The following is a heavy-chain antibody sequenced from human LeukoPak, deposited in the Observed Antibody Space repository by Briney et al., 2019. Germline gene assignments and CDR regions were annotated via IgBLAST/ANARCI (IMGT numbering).Heavy chain of an antibody. V-gene: IGHV6-1*01. D-gene: IGHD3-9*01. Sequence: PSQTLSLTCAISGDSVSTNSAAWDWIRQSPSRGLEWLGRTYYKSKWYNDYAASVRSRITITPDTSNNQFSLHLTSVTPEDTAVYYCARAPVTDTGAVTGYSESLWFDPWGQGTLVIVSS. CDR1: GDSVSTNSAA. CDR3: ARAPVTDTGAVTGYSESLWFDP. J-gene: IGHJ5*02. CDR2: TYYKSKWYN.